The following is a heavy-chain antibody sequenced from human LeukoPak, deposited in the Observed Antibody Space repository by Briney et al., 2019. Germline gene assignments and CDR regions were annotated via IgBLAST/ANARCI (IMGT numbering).Heavy chain of an antibody. Sequence: PGGSLRLSCAASGFTFSNFAMNWVRQAPGKGLEWVAFIRYDGSNKYYADSVKSRFTISRDNSKNTLYLQMNSLRAEDTAVYYCAKDGIILAARDYYYMDVWGKGTTVTVSS. D-gene: IGHD3-16*01. CDR1: GFTFSNFA. CDR2: IRYDGSNK. CDR3: AKDGIILAARDYYYMDV. J-gene: IGHJ6*03. V-gene: IGHV3-30*02.